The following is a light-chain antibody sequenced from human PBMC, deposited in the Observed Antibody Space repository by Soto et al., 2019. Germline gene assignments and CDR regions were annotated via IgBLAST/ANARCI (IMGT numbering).Light chain of an antibody. CDR3: CSYAGNSLWV. Sequence: QSALTQPRSVSGSPGQSVTISCTGTSSDVGGSSFVSWYQQHAGKAPKLVIYDVSKRPSGVPDRFSGSKSGNAASLTISGLQVEDEADYYCCSYAGNSLWVFGGGTKLTVL. J-gene: IGLJ3*02. CDR2: DVS. CDR1: SSDVGGSSF. V-gene: IGLV2-11*01.